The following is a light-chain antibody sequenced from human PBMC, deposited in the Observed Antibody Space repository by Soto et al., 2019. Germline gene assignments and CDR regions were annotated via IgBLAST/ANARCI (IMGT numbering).Light chain of an antibody. CDR3: QQYGSSPPYT. CDR1: ENVSNNY. Sequence: EVVLTQSPGPLSLSPGERATLSCRASENVSNNYLAWYQQKPGQAPRLLIFGSSDRAAGIPDRFSGSGSGTDFTLTISRLEPEDFAVYYCQQYGSSPPYTFGQGTKLEIK. V-gene: IGKV3-20*01. J-gene: IGKJ2*01. CDR2: GSS.